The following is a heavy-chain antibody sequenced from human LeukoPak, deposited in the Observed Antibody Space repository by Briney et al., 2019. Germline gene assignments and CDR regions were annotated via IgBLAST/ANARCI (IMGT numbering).Heavy chain of an antibody. CDR2: IYYSGST. CDR1: GGSISSSSYY. J-gene: IGHJ4*02. D-gene: IGHD2-21*02. CDR3: AKDWQRQDHCGSDCLDY. V-gene: IGHV4-39*07. Sequence: PSETLSLTCTVSGGSISSSSYYWGWIRQPPGKGLEWIGSIYYSGSTYYNPSLKSRVTISVDTSKNQFSLKLSSVTAADTAVYYCAKDWQRQDHCGSDCLDYWGQGTLVTVSS.